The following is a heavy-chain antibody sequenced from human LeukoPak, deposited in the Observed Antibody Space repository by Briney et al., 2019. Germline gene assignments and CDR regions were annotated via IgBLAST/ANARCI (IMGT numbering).Heavy chain of an antibody. V-gene: IGHV3-11*06. CDR3: ARVTVTTDSGSYDFDY. CDR1: GFTSSDYY. Sequence: PGGSLRLSCAASGFTSSDYYMSWIRQAPGKGLEWVSYISSSSSYTNYADSVKGRFTISRDNAKNSLYLQMNSLRAEDTAVDYCARVTVTTDSGSYDFDYWGQGTLVTVSS. J-gene: IGHJ4*02. CDR2: ISSSSSYT. D-gene: IGHD1-26*01.